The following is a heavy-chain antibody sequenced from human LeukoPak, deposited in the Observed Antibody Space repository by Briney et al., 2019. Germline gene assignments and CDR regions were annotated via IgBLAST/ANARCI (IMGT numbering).Heavy chain of an antibody. CDR2: ISYDGNNK. CDR3: ARGGGRTLDAFDI. CDR1: GFTFSSYA. D-gene: IGHD2-15*01. Sequence: GGSLRLSCAASGFTFSSYAMHWVRQAPGKGLEWVAVISYDGNNKYYADSVKGRFTISRDNSKNTLYLQMNSLRAEDTAIYYCARGGGRTLDAFDIWGQGTMVTVSS. J-gene: IGHJ3*02. V-gene: IGHV3-30*04.